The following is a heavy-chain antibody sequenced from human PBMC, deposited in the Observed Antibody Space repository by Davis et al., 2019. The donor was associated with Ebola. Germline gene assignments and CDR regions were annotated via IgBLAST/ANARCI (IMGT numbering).Heavy chain of an antibody. D-gene: IGHD3-22*01. CDR3: ARVRYYYDNSALMY. Sequence: SELLSPTCAAHGGSSRGYYGRWIRQPPGKGPEWIGQINYRGSTDYNPSLDSRVTISVDTSNSRFSLMLKSLTAADTAVYYCARVRYYYDNSALMYGGPGILVTVSS. CDR1: GGSSRGYY. CDR2: INYRGST. V-gene: IGHV4-34*01. J-gene: IGHJ4*02.